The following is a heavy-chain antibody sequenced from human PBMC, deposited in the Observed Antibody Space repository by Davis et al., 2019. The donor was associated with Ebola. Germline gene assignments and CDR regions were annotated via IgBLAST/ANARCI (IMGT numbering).Heavy chain of an antibody. Sequence: SETLSLTCAVYGGSFSGYYWSWIRQPPGKGLEWIGEINHSGSTNYNPSLKSRVTISVDTSKNQFSLKLSSVTAADTAVYYCASLGGIAAAGTLYYYYGMDVWGQGTTVTVSS. CDR1: GGSFSGYY. CDR3: ASLGGIAAAGTLYYYYGMDV. J-gene: IGHJ6*02. CDR2: INHSGST. D-gene: IGHD6-13*01. V-gene: IGHV4-34*01.